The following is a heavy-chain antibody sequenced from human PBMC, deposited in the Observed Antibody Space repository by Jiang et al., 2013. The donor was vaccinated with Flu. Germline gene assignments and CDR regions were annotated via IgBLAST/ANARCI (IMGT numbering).Heavy chain of an antibody. D-gene: IGHD4-17*01. CDR1: GFTFSSYS. Sequence: VQLVESGGGVVQPGRSLRLSCAASGFTFSSYSMVWVRQAPGKGLEWVAAISNDGSNKYYADSVKGRFTISRDNSKNTVYLQMNNLRAEDTAVYYCARGQTAVTTRADYWGQGTLVTVSA. CDR2: ISNDGSNK. J-gene: IGHJ4*02. CDR3: ARGQTAVTTRADY. V-gene: IGHV3-30-3*01.